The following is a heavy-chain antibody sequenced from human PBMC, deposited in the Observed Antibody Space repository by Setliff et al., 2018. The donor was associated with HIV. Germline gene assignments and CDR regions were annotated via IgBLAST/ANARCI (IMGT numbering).Heavy chain of an antibody. J-gene: IGHJ4*02. Sequence: SETLSLTCTVSDGSISSHYWSWIRQPPGKGLEWIGTVSYSGSTNYNPSLKSRVTISVDTSENQFSLKLSSVTAADTAVYYCARRLGATVFYYFDYWGQGTLVTVSS. V-gene: IGHV4-59*11. CDR3: ARRLGATVFYYFDY. CDR2: VSYSGST. D-gene: IGHD3-16*01. CDR1: DGSISSHY.